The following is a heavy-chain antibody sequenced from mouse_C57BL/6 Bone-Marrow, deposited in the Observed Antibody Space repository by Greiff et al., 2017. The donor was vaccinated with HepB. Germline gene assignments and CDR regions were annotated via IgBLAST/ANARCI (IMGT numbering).Heavy chain of an antibody. CDR1: GFTFSDYG. D-gene: IGHD2-2*01. J-gene: IGHJ1*03. V-gene: IGHV5-15*01. CDR3: ARHRGGYDWYFDV. CDR2: ISNLAYSI. Sequence: EVQWVESGGGLVQPGGSLKLSCAASGFTFSDYGMAWVRQAPRKGPEWVAFISNLAYSIYYADTVTGRFTISRENAKNTLYLEMSSLRSEDTAMYYCARHRGGYDWYFDVWGTGTTVTVSS.